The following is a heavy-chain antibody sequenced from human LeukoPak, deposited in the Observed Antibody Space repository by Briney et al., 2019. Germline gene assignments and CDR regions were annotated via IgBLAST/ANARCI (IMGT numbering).Heavy chain of an antibody. CDR3: AKAQDGYNWFDY. J-gene: IGHJ4*02. Sequence: QTGGSLRLSCAASGFTFSSYGMHWVRQAPGKGLEWVAVISYDGSNKYYADSVKGRFTISRDNSKNTLYLQMNSLRAEDTAVYYCAKAQDGYNWFDYWGQGTLVTVSS. V-gene: IGHV3-30*18. CDR2: ISYDGSNK. CDR1: GFTFSSYG. D-gene: IGHD5-24*01.